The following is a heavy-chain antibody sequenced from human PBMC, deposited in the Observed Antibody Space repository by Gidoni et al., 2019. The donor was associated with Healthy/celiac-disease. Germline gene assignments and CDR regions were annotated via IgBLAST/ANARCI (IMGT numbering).Heavy chain of an antibody. V-gene: IGHV1-69*01. Sequence: QVQLVQSGAEVKKPGSSVKVSCKASGGTFSSYAISWVRQAPGQGLEWMGGIIPIFGTANYAQKFQGRVTITADESTSTAYMELSSLRSEDTAVYYCARSDIVVVPAAMEGGDYDYGMDVWGQGTTVTVSS. CDR2: IIPIFGTA. CDR3: ARSDIVVVPAAMEGGDYDYGMDV. J-gene: IGHJ6*02. D-gene: IGHD2-2*01. CDR1: GGTFSSYA.